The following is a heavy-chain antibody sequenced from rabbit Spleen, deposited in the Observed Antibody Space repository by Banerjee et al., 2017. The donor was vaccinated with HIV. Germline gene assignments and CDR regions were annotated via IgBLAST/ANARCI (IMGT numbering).Heavy chain of an antibody. Sequence: QQQLEESGGGLVKPGGTLTLTCKASGIDFSSDSYMCWVRQPPGKGLEWIACIEAGSSGFAYFASWAKGRFTISKTTSTTVTLQMTSLTAADTATYFCSRDTSSSFSSYGMDLWGPGTLVTVS. V-gene: IGHV1S45*01. J-gene: IGHJ6*01. CDR1: GIDFSSDSY. CDR3: SRDTSSSFSSYGMDL. D-gene: IGHD1-1*01. CDR2: IEAGSSGFA.